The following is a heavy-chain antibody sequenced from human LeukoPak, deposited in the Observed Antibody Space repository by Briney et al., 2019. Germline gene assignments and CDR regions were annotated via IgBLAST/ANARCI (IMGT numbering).Heavy chain of an antibody. CDR3: ARALGYSNEYYYYYGMDV. Sequence: GASVKVSCKASGYTFTSYYMHWVRQAPGQGLEWMGIINPSGGSTGYAQKFQGRVTMTRDTSTSTVYMELSSLRSEDTAVYYCARALGYSNEYYYYYGMDVWGQGTTVTVSS. CDR2: INPSGGST. D-gene: IGHD4-11*01. CDR1: GYTFTSYY. J-gene: IGHJ6*02. V-gene: IGHV1-46*01.